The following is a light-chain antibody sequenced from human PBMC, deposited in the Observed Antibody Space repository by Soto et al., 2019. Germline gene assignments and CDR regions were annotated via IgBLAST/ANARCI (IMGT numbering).Light chain of an antibody. V-gene: IGLV2-14*01. CDR3: SSYTSSSTVV. Sequence: QSALTQPASVSGSPGQSITISCTGTSSDDGGYNYVSWYQQHPGKAPKLMIYDVSNRPSGDSNRFSGSKSGNTASLTISGLQAEDEADYYCSSYTSSSTVVFGGGTKLTVL. CDR2: DVS. J-gene: IGLJ2*01. CDR1: SSDDGGYNY.